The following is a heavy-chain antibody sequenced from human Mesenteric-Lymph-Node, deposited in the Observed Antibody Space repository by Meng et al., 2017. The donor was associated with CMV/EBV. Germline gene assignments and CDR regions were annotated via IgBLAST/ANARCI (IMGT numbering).Heavy chain of an antibody. CDR2: INPNGGST. CDR1: GYTFISYY. V-gene: IGHV1-46*01. D-gene: IGHD1-1*01. Sequence: KVSCKASGYTFISYYIHWVRQAPGQGPEWMGIINPNGGSTSYAQKFQGRVTMTRDTSTSTVYMELSSLRSEDTAVYYCARDSGADYWGQGTLVTVSS. CDR3: ARDSGADY. J-gene: IGHJ4*02.